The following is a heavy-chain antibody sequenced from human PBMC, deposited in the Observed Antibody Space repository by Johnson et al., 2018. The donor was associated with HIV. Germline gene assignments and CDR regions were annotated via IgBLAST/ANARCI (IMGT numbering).Heavy chain of an antibody. CDR2: INWNGGST. CDR3: ARGYYDSSGYSPVAGAFDI. CDR1: GFTFDDYG. D-gene: IGHD3-22*01. J-gene: IGHJ3*02. V-gene: IGHV3-20*04. Sequence: VQLVESGGGVVRPGGSRRLSCAASGFTFDDYGMSWVHQAPGKGLEWVSGINWNGGSTGYADSVKGRFTISRDNAKNSLYLQMNSLRAEDTALYYCARGYYDSSGYSPVAGAFDIWGQGTMVTVSS.